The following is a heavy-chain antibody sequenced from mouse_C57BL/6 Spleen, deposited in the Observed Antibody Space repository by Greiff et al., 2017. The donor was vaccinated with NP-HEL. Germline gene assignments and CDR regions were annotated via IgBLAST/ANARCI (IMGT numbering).Heavy chain of an antibody. V-gene: IGHV1-81*01. J-gene: IGHJ2*01. D-gene: IGHD1-1*01. CDR1: GYTFTSYG. CDR2: IYPRSGNT. Sequence: QVQLQQSGAELARPGASVKLSCKASGYTFTSYGISWVKQRTGQGLEWIGEIYPRSGNTYYNEKFKGKATLTADKSSSTAYMELRSLTSEDSAVYFCAREEGNYGSSYDFDYWGQGTTLTVSS. CDR3: AREEGNYGSSYDFDY.